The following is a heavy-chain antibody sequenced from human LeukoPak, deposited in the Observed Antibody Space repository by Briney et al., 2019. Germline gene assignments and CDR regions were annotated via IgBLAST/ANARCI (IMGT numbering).Heavy chain of an antibody. D-gene: IGHD1-26*01. CDR2: IYTSGST. J-gene: IGHJ4*02. Sequence: SETLSLTCAVYGGSFSSHYWSWIRQPAGKGLEWIGRIYTSGSTNYNPSLKSRVTMSVDTSKNQFSLKLSSVTAADTAVYYCARLLSERVGALRDGGVYWGQGTLVTVSS. CDR3: ARLLSERVGALRDGGVY. V-gene: IGHV4-59*10. CDR1: GGSFSSHY.